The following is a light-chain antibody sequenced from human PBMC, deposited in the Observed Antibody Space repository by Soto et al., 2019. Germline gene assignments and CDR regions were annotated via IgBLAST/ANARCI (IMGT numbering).Light chain of an antibody. V-gene: IGLV1-44*01. CDR1: SSNIGSNT. J-gene: IGLJ2*01. Sequence: QSVLTQPPSASGNPGQRGTISCSGSSSNIGSNTVNWYQQLPGTAPKLLIYSNNQRPSGVPDRFSGSKSGTSASLAISGLQSEDEADYYCAAWDDSLNGVVFGGGTKLTVL. CDR2: SNN. CDR3: AAWDDSLNGVV.